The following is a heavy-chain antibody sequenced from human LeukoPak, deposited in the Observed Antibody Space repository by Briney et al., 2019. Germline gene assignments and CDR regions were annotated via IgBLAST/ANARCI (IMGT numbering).Heavy chain of an antibody. CDR2: IKQDGSEK. CDR3: ARDSTYPTYYDFWSGPYFDY. Sequence: GGSLRLSCAASGFTFSSYWMSWVRQAPGKGLEWVANIKQDGSEKYYVDSVKGRFTISRDNAKNSLYLQMNSLRAEDTAVYYCARDSTYPTYYDFWSGPYFDYWGQGPLVPVSS. D-gene: IGHD3-3*01. J-gene: IGHJ4*02. V-gene: IGHV3-7*01. CDR1: GFTFSSYW.